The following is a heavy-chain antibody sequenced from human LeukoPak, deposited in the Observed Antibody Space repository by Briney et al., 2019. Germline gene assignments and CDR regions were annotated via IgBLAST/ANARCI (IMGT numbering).Heavy chain of an antibody. Sequence: ASVKVSCKASGGTFSSYAISWVRQAPGQGLEWMGRIIPILGIANYAQKFQGRVTTTADKSTSTAYMELSSLRSEDTAVYYCARGAERRDGYNAGYWGQGTLVTVSS. CDR3: ARGAERRDGYNAGY. J-gene: IGHJ4*02. D-gene: IGHD5-12*01. CDR2: IIPILGIA. V-gene: IGHV1-69*04. CDR1: GGTFSSYA.